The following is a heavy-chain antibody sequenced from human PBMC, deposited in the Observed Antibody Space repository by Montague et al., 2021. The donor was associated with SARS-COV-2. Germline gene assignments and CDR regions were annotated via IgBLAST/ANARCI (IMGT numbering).Heavy chain of an antibody. CDR2: INDSGST. CDR1: GGSFSGYY. Sequence: SETLSLTCAVNGGSFSGYYWSWIRQPPGKGLEWIGEINDSGSTYYNPPLKSRVTISVDTSKNQFSLKLSSVTAADTAVYYCARGRAARSITIFGVVNPAIRYYYYMDVWGKGTTVTVSS. CDR3: ARGRAARSITIFGVVNPAIRYYYYMDV. V-gene: IGHV4-34*01. D-gene: IGHD3-3*01. J-gene: IGHJ6*03.